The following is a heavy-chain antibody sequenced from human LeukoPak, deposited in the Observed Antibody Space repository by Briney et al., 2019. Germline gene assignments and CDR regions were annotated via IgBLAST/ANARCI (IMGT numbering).Heavy chain of an antibody. D-gene: IGHD4-17*01. V-gene: IGHV3-23*01. CDR3: TKDPNGDYVGAFDP. Sequence: GGSLRLSCATSGFTFAGHTITWLRQAPGKGLEWVSIIGGRDDRTYYADFVQGRFSISRDNSKNILYLQMNSLRAEDTAVYYCTKDPNGDYVGAFDPWGQGTLVTVSS. J-gene: IGHJ5*02. CDR1: GFTFAGHT. CDR2: IGGRDDRT.